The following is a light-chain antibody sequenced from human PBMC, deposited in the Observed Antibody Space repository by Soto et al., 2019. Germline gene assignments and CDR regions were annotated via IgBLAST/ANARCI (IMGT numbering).Light chain of an antibody. CDR1: QSVGSSY. Sequence: EIVLTQSPGTLSLSPGERATLSCRASQSVGSSYLAWYQQKPGQAPRLLIFGASSRATGIPDRFSGSGSGTDFTLTISRLEPEGFAVYYCQQYGSARTFGQGTKVEIK. CDR3: QQYGSART. V-gene: IGKV3-20*01. J-gene: IGKJ1*01. CDR2: GAS.